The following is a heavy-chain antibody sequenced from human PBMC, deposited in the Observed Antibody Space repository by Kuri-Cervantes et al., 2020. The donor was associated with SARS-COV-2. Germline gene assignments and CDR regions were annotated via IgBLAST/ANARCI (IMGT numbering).Heavy chain of an antibody. CDR1: GFTFSSYA. CDR2: ISYDGSNK. Sequence: GESLKISCAASGFTFSSYAMHWVRQAPGKGLEWVAVISYDGSNKYYADSVKGRFTISRDNSKDSLYLEMTSLRIEDTALYYCVKGVHFYYYGMDVWGQGTTVTVSS. V-gene: IGHV3-30*04. CDR3: VKGVHFYYYGMDV. J-gene: IGHJ6*02.